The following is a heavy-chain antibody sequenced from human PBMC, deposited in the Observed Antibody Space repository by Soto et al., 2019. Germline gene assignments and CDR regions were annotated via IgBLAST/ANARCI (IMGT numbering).Heavy chain of an antibody. CDR3: ARVHISGHGVDY. Sequence: SETLSLTCAVSGYSISSGYYWAWIRQPPGQGLEWFGSISHSGSTYYNPSLKSRVTISVHTSKNQFSLELTSVTAADTAIYYCARVHISGHGVDYWGQGTLVTVSS. CDR1: GYSISSGYY. CDR2: ISHSGST. D-gene: IGHD5-12*01. V-gene: IGHV4-38-2*01. J-gene: IGHJ4*02.